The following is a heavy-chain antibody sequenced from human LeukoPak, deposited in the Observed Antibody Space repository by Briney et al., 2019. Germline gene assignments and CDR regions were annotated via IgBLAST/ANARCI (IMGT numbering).Heavy chain of an antibody. J-gene: IGHJ6*02. D-gene: IGHD5-18*01. CDR3: TTDGGYSYGYFYYYYGMDV. CDR2: IKSKTDGGTP. CDR1: GFTFSNAW. V-gene: IGHV3-15*01. Sequence: GGSLRLSCAASGFTFSNAWMSWVRQAPWTGLEWVGRIKSKTDGGTPDYAAPVKGRFTISRDDSKNTLYLQMNSLKTEDTAVYYCTTDGGYSYGYFYYYYGMDVWGQGTTVTVSS.